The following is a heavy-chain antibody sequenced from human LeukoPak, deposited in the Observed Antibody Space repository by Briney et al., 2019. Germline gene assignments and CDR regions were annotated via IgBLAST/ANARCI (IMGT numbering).Heavy chain of an antibody. CDR2: ISSSGST. V-gene: IGHV4-61*02. Sequence: SETLSLTCTVSGDSISSGDYYWSWIRQPAGNGLEWIGRISSSGSTNYNPSLKSRVTISVDTSKNQFSLKLSSVTAADTAVYYCARSPYYYGSGSSSSNWFDPWGQGTLVTVSS. J-gene: IGHJ5*02. D-gene: IGHD3-10*01. CDR1: GDSISSGDYY. CDR3: ARSPYYYGSGSSSSNWFDP.